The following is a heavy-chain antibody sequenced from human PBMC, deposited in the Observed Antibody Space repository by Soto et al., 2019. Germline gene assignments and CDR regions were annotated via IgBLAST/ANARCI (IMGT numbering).Heavy chain of an antibody. J-gene: IGHJ4*02. CDR3: TRGLASGDY. V-gene: IGHV1-46*03. Sequence: QVQLVQPGAEVKKPGASVKFSCKASGYIFTNFYIHWVRQAPGQGLEWIGIINPNGGSTNYAQNFQGRVTMTRDTSTSTVYMDLSSLRSEDTAVYYCTRGLASGDYWGQGTVITVSS. CDR1: GYIFTNFY. CDR2: INPNGGST. D-gene: IGHD6-6*01.